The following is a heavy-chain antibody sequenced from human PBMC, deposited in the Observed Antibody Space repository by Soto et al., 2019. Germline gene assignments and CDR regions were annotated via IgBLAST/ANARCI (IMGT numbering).Heavy chain of an antibody. CDR1: GATFRSYA. CDR3: AGDHGVYGWYGMDV. D-gene: IGHD4-17*01. CDR2: ISPIFGST. J-gene: IGHJ6*02. Sequence: VQLVQSGAEVKKPGSSVKVSCRASGATFRSYAFTWVRQAPGQGLEWMGGISPIFGSTIYARQFQGRVTITADDSASTAYMELNSLGSEDTAGFFCAGDHGVYGWYGMDVWGQGTKVTVSS. V-gene: IGHV1-69*01.